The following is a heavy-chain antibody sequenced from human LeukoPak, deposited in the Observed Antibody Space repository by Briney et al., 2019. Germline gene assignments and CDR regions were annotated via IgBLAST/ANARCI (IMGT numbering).Heavy chain of an antibody. CDR2: IYYSGST. CDR3: ARDDTGATSRAFDI. J-gene: IGHJ3*02. CDR1: GDSISSSHYY. Sequence: SETLSLTCTVSGDSISSSHYYWGWIRQPPGKGLEWIGYIYYSGSTNYNPSLKSRVTISVDTSKNQFSLKLSSVTAADTAVYYCARDDTGATSRAFDIWGQGTMVTVSS. D-gene: IGHD1-26*01. V-gene: IGHV4-61*01.